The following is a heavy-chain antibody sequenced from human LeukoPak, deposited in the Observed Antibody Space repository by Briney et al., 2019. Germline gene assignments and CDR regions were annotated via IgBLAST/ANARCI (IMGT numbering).Heavy chain of an antibody. D-gene: IGHD2-2*01. CDR2: IYYSGST. Sequence: SETLSLTCTVSGGSISSYYWSWIRQPPGKGLEWIGYIYYSGSTNYNPSLKSRVTISVDTSKNQFSLKVSSVTAADTAVYYCARVVCRGSSTSCYVDYWGQGTLVTVSS. CDR1: GGSISSYY. CDR3: ARVVCRGSSTSCYVDY. V-gene: IGHV4-59*08. J-gene: IGHJ4*02.